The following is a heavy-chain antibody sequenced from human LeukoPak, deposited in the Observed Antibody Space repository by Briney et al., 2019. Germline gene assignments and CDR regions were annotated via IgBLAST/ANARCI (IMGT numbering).Heavy chain of an antibody. CDR2: IYYSGST. CDR1: GGSISSSSYY. Sequence: SETLSLTCTVSGGSISSSSYYWGWIRQPPGKGLEWIGSIYYSGSTYYNPSLKSRVTISVDTSKNQFSLKLSSVTAADTAVYYCARGSRAVAGRAIDYWGQGTLVTVSS. V-gene: IGHV4-39*07. CDR3: ARGSRAVAGRAIDY. D-gene: IGHD6-19*01. J-gene: IGHJ4*02.